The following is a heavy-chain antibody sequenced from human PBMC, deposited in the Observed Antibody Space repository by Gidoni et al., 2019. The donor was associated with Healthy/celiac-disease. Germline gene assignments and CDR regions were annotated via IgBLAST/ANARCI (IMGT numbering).Heavy chain of an antibody. CDR1: GFTFDDYA. Sequence: EVQLVESGGGLVQPGRSLRLSCAASGFTFDDYAMHWVRQAPGKGLEWVSGISWNSGSIGYADSVKGRFTISRDNAKNSLYLQMNSLRAEDTALYYCAKDGGYEILTGYIDYWGQGTLVTVSS. J-gene: IGHJ4*02. CDR2: ISWNSGSI. CDR3: AKDGGYEILTGYIDY. D-gene: IGHD3-9*01. V-gene: IGHV3-9*01.